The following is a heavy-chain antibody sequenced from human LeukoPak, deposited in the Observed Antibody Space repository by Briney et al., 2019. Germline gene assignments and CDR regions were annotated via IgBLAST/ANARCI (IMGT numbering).Heavy chain of an antibody. CDR2: IWYDGSNK. V-gene: IGHV3-33*01. CDR1: GFTFSSYG. CDR3: ARDSLSSSWPDY. D-gene: IGHD6-13*01. J-gene: IGHJ4*02. Sequence: GGSLRLSCAASGFTFSSYGMHWVRQAPGKGLEWVAVIWYDGSNKYYADSVKGRFTISRDNSKNTPYLQMNSLRAEDTAVYYCARDSLSSSWPDYWGQGTLVTVSS.